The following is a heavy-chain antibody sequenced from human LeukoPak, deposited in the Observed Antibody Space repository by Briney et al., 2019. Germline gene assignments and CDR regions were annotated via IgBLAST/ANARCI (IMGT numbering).Heavy chain of an antibody. Sequence: PGGTLRLSCAASGFTFSNYGMSWVRQAPGKGLEWVSAISSSGGSTYYADSVRGRFTISRDNSKNTLYLQMNSLRAEDTAVYYCAKEGVDIVVVVAATWFSYFDYWGQGTLVTVSS. J-gene: IGHJ4*02. V-gene: IGHV3-23*01. CDR2: ISSSGGST. CDR1: GFTFSNYG. D-gene: IGHD2-15*01. CDR3: AKEGVDIVVVVAATWFSYFDY.